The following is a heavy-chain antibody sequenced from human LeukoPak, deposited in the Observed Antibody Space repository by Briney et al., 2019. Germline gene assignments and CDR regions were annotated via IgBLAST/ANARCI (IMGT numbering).Heavy chain of an antibody. CDR3: ARRDRYSSGQFDH. J-gene: IGHJ4*02. CDR2: IHYTGDT. CDR1: GDSITRPNYY. Sequence: SETLSLTCSVSGDSITRPNYYWGWIRQSPGTGLEWIGSIHYTGDTYYNPSLKNRVTVSIDTSQNHFSLKVNSVTATDTAVYYCARRDRYSSGQFDHWGQGTLVTVSS. V-gene: IGHV4-39*02. D-gene: IGHD5-18*01.